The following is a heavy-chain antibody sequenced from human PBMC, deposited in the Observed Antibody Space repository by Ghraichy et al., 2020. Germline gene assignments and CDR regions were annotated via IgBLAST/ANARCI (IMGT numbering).Heavy chain of an antibody. Sequence: ASVKVSCKASGYNFISYYMHWVREAPGQGLEWMGLINVSGGGTTYAQKFQGRVTMTSDTSTSTVYMQLSSLRSEDTAVYYCAHNGGYCRGGSCLGMDVWAKGPRSSSP. J-gene: IGHJ6*02. CDR3: AHNGGYCRGGSCLGMDV. V-gene: IGHV1-46*01. CDR2: INVSGGGT. D-gene: IGHD2-15*01. CDR1: GYNFISYY.